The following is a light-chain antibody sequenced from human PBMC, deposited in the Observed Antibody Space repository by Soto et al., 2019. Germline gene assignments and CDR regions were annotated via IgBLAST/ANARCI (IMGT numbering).Light chain of an antibody. Sequence: EIVLTQSPGTLSLSPGERATLSCRASQSLTSTYLAWYQQKPGQAPRLLIYGASSRATGIPDRFSGSGSGTDFTLTISRLEPEDFALYYCQQYESSPPSYTFGQGTNLEIK. J-gene: IGKJ2*01. CDR2: GAS. V-gene: IGKV3-20*01. CDR3: QQYESSPPSYT. CDR1: QSLTSTY.